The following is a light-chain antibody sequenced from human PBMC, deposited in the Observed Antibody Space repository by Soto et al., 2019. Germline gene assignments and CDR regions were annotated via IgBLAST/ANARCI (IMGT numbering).Light chain of an antibody. CDR1: QSVSSSY. J-gene: IGKJ1*01. Sequence: EIVLTQSPGTLSLSPGERATLSCRASQSVSSSYLAWYQQKPGQAPRLLIYGASSRATGIPDRFSGSGSGTDLTLTISRLEPEDFAVYYCQIQWAFGQGTKVEIK. CDR2: GAS. CDR3: QIQWA. V-gene: IGKV3-20*01.